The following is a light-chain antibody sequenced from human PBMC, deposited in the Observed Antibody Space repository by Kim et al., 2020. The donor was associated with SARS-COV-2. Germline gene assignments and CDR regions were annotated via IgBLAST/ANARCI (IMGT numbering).Light chain of an antibody. Sequence: SVSPGERAIVSCRASESVSDNLAWYHQKPGQSPSLLIYGVSTRAAGVPARFSGSGSGTEFTLSISSLQFEDFGVYYCQQYSYWPRSFGQGTKLEIK. CDR2: GVS. J-gene: IGKJ2*03. V-gene: IGKV3-15*01. CDR1: ESVSDN. CDR3: QQYSYWPRS.